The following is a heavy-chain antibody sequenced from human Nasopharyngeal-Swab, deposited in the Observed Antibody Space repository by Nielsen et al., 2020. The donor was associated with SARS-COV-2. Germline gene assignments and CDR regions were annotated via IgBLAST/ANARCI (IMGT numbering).Heavy chain of an antibody. V-gene: IGHV1-69*13. Sequence: SVTVSCKASGGTFSSYAISWVRQAPGQGLEWMGGIIPIFGTANYAQKFQGRVTITADESTSTAYMELSSLRSEDTAVYYCAREETSLGKMDVWGKGTTVTVSS. CDR1: GGTFSSYA. CDR2: IIPIFGTA. J-gene: IGHJ6*04. D-gene: IGHD6-6*01. CDR3: AREETSLGKMDV.